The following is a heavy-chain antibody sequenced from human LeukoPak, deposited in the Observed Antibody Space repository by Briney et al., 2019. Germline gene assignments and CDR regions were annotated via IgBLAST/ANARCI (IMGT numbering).Heavy chain of an antibody. V-gene: IGHV3-48*01. CDR2: ISSSSSTI. J-gene: IGHJ4*02. Sequence: GGSLRLSCAASGFTFSSYAMSWVRQAPGKGLEWVSYISSSSSTIYYADSVKGRFTIPRDNSRNTLYLQMNNLRTEDTAVYYCASPYYYDGSSYYHFFDHWGQGTLVTVSS. CDR1: GFTFSSYA. CDR3: ASPYYYDGSSYYHFFDH. D-gene: IGHD3-22*01.